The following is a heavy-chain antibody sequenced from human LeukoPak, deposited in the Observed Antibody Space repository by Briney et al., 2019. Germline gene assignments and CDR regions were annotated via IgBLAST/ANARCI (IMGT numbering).Heavy chain of an antibody. CDR1: GFTFSSYD. D-gene: IGHD2-8*01. V-gene: IGHV3-30*01. CDR3: ARPNGY. CDR2: MSCDERKK. J-gene: IGHJ4*02. Sequence: GGSLRLSCAASGFTFSSYDMHWVRQAPGKGLEWVAVMSCDERKKSYADYVKGRFTVSRDISKETLYLQMDNLRAEDTAVYYCARPNGYWGQGTLVTVSS.